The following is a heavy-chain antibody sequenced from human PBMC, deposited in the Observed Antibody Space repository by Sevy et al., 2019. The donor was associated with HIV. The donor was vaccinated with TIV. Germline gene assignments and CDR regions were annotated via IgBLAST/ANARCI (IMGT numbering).Heavy chain of an antibody. Sequence: GGSLRLSCAASGFTFSSYAMSWVRQAPGKGLEWVSGISGSGGRTYYADSVKGRFTISGDSSKNTLYLQMNSLRADDTAVYYCAKSDYYDSSGLPKAVNYYWGQGTLVTVSS. D-gene: IGHD3-22*01. J-gene: IGHJ4*02. CDR3: AKSDYYDSSGLPKAVNYY. CDR1: GFTFSSYA. CDR2: ISGSGGRT. V-gene: IGHV3-23*01.